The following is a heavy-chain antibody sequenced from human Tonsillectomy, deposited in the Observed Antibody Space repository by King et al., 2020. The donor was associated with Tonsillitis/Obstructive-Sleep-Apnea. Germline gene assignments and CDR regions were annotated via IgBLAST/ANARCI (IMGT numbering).Heavy chain of an antibody. Sequence: VQLVESGGGLVQPGGSLRLSCAASTFTFSDFWMTWVRQAPGKGLEGVANINQDGSEKQYVDSVRGRFTISRDNAKNSLYLQMNSLRGEDTAVYYCTRDPFCGGDCYYGAFDIWGRGTMVTVSS. D-gene: IGHD2-21*01. V-gene: IGHV3-7*04. CDR1: TFTFSDFW. CDR3: TRDPFCGGDCYYGAFDI. CDR2: INQDGSEK. J-gene: IGHJ3*02.